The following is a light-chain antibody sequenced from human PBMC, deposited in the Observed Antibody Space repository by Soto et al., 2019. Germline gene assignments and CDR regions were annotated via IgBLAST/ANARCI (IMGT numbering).Light chain of an antibody. J-gene: IGKJ1*01. Sequence: DIVMTQSPDFLAVSLGERATIDCKSSQSVLYSSNNKNYLVWYQQKPGQPPKLLISWASTRESGVPDRFNGSGSGTDFTLTISSLQAEDVAVYYCQQFYNVPHTFGQGTKVEIK. CDR3: QQFYNVPHT. V-gene: IGKV4-1*01. CDR2: WAS. CDR1: QSVLYSSNNKNY.